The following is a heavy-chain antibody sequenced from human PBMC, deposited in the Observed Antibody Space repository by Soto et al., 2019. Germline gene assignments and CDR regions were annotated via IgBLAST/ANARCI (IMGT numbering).Heavy chain of an antibody. V-gene: IGHV1-18*01. CDR3: ARDWARVLRYFDLHYGMDV. Sequence: ASVKVSCKASGYTFTSYGISWVRQAPGQGLEWMGWISAYNGNTNYAQKLQGRVTMTTDTSTSTAYMELRSLRSDDTAVYYCARDWARVLRYFDLHYGMDVWGQGTTVTVSS. J-gene: IGHJ6*02. CDR2: ISAYNGNT. D-gene: IGHD3-9*01. CDR1: GYTFTSYG.